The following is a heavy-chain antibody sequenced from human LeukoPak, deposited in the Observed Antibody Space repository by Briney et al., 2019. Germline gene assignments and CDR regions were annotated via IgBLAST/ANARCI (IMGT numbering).Heavy chain of an antibody. CDR1: GFNFSSYA. Sequence: PGASLRLSCGASGFNFSSYAMSWVRQAPGKRPDWVSAISATGDSTYYADSVKGRLTISRDNSKSTLDLQMNSLRAEDTAVYYCAKGWPIAGDIKDWFDSWGQGTLVTVSS. J-gene: IGHJ5*01. D-gene: IGHD6-13*01. CDR2: ISATGDST. V-gene: IGHV3-23*01. CDR3: AKGWPIAGDIKDWFDS.